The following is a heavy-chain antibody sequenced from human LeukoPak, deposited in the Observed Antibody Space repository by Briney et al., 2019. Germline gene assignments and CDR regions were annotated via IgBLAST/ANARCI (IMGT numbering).Heavy chain of an antibody. D-gene: IGHD2-2*02. CDR3: ARGTRDCSSTSCYNY. Sequence: ASVKVSCKASGYTFTSYDINWVRQATGQGLEWMGWMNPNSGNTGYAQRFQGRVTMTRNTPINTAYMELSSLKSEDTAVYYCARGTRDCSSTSCYNYWGQGTLVTVSS. CDR2: MNPNSGNT. J-gene: IGHJ4*02. V-gene: IGHV1-8*01. CDR1: GYTFTSYD.